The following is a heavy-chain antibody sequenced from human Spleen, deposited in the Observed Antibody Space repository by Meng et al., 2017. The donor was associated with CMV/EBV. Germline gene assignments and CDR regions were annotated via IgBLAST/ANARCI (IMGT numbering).Heavy chain of an antibody. CDR3: ARVYGDYLIGEEY. CDR1: GYSISSGYY. J-gene: IGHJ4*02. V-gene: IGHV4-38-2*02. D-gene: IGHD4-17*01. CDR2: IYHSGST. Sequence: GSLRLSCTVSGYSISSGYYWGWIRQPPGKGLEWIGSIYHSGSTYYHPSLKSRVTIPVDTSKNQFSLKLSSVTAADTAVYYCARVYGDYLIGEEYLGQGKLVTVSS.